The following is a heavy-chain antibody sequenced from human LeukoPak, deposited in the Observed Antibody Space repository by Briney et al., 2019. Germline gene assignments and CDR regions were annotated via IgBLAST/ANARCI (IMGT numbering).Heavy chain of an antibody. CDR1: GGSVNGYY. CDR2: IHYSGLT. D-gene: IGHD1-7*01. V-gene: IGHV4-59*02. CDR3: ARDPPEDEWNSLDS. Sequence: PSETLSLTCTVSGGSVNGYYWNWVRQAPGKGLEWIGFIHYSGLTVYSPSLQSRVSMSVDTSRNQFSLDLSSVTAADTALYYCARDPPEDEWNSLDSWGQGILVTVSS. J-gene: IGHJ4*02.